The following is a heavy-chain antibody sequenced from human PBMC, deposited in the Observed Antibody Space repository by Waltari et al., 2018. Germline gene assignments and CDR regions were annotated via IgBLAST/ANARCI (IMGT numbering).Heavy chain of an antibody. J-gene: IGHJ4*02. D-gene: IGHD3-16*01. V-gene: IGHV3-30-3*01. CDR1: GFPFRYYA. Sequence: AQLVESRGGVVQPGSSLRLSCPASGFPFRYYATHWARQAPGKGLEWGAVISYDGSKKYYADSVTGRFTISRDNSKNTLYLQMNSLNSEDTGVYLGGRGGGGGGQGTLVTVSS. CDR3: GRGGGG. CDR2: ISYDGSKK.